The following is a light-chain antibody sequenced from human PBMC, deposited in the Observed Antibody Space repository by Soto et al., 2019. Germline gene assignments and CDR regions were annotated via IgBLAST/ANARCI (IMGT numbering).Light chain of an antibody. V-gene: IGKV1-5*03. CDR1: QSIGNW. J-gene: IGKJ1*01. CDR2: KAS. Sequence: DIQMTQSPSTLSASVGDRVTITCRASQSIGNWLAWYQQKLGKAPKLLIYKASNLETGVPSRFSGSGSGTEFTLTISCLQPDDFAIYYCQQYDDYPRTFGHGTKVEIK. CDR3: QQYDDYPRT.